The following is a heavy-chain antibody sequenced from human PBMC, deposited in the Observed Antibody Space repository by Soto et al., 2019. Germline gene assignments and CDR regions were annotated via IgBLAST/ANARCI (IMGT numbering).Heavy chain of an antibody. V-gene: IGHV3-23*01. Sequence: EVRLLESGGGLVQPGGSLRLSCVASGFTFSIYAMTWVRQAPGKGLEWVSLISGSGGSTYYADSVKGRFTISRDNSKNTMSLQMNTLRADDTAIYYWAKDPQYFDRRGGSNWFDPWGQGTLVTVSS. J-gene: IGHJ5*02. CDR1: GFTFSIYA. CDR2: ISGSGGST. CDR3: AKDPQYFDRRGGSNWFDP. D-gene: IGHD3-9*01.